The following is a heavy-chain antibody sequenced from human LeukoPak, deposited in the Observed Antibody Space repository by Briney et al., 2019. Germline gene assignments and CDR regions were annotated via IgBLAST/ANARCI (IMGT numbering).Heavy chain of an antibody. Sequence: KTSETLSPTCTVSGGSISSYYWSWIRQPPGKGLEWIGYIYYSGSTNYNPSLKSRVTISVDTSKNQFSLKLSSVTAADTAVYYCARDEYCGGDCFAGAFDIWGQGTMVTVSS. CDR2: IYYSGST. J-gene: IGHJ3*02. CDR3: ARDEYCGGDCFAGAFDI. CDR1: GGSISSYY. V-gene: IGHV4-59*01. D-gene: IGHD2-21*02.